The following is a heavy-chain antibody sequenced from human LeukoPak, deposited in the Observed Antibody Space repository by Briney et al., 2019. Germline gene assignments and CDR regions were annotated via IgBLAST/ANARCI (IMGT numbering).Heavy chain of an antibody. J-gene: IGHJ5*02. D-gene: IGHD6-13*01. CDR1: GLTVSKNY. Sequence: GGSLRLSCAASGLTVSKNYMSWVRQAPGKGLESVSVIYSGGSTYYADSVRGRFIISRDNAKNSLYLQMNSLRAEDTAVYYCAEDLMSSSWCADHWGLGTLVTVSS. V-gene: IGHV3-53*01. CDR3: AEDLMSSSWCADH. CDR2: IYSGGST.